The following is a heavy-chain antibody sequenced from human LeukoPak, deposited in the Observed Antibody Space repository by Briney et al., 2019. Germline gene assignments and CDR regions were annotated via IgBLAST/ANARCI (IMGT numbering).Heavy chain of an antibody. D-gene: IGHD3-22*01. J-gene: IGHJ4*02. CDR3: AREYSSGYFHFDY. Sequence: GGSLRPSCAASGFTFSSYAMSWVRQAPGKGLEWVANIKQDGSEKYYVDSVKGRFTISRDNAKNSLYLQMNSLRAEDTAVYYCAREYSSGYFHFDYWGQGTLVTVSS. V-gene: IGHV3-7*01. CDR1: GFTFSSYA. CDR2: IKQDGSEK.